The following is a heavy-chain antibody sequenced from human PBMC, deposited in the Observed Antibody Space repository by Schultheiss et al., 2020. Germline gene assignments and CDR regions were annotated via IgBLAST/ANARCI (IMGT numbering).Heavy chain of an antibody. CDR3: ARVGAYYYDSSVRPNYYGMDV. Sequence: ASVKVSCKASGYTFTSYGISWVRQAPGQGLEWMGWISAYNGNTNYAQKLQGRVTMTTDTSTSTAYMELRSLRSDDTAVYYCARVGAYYYDSSVRPNYYGMDVWGKGTTVTGYS. V-gene: IGHV1-18*04. D-gene: IGHD3-22*01. J-gene: IGHJ6*04. CDR1: GYTFTSYG. CDR2: ISAYNGNT.